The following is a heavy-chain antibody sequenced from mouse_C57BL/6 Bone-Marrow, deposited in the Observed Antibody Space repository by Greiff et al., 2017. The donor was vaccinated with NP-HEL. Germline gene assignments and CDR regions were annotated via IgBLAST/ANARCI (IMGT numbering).Heavy chain of an antibody. V-gene: IGHV1-59*01. CDR1: GYTFTSYW. CDR2: IDPSDSYT. CDR3: ARPVKYFDV. D-gene: IGHD2-12*01. J-gene: IGHJ1*03. Sequence: VQLQQSGAELVRPGTSVKLSCKASGYTFTSYWMHWVKQRPGQGLEWIGVIDPSDSYTNYNQKFKGKATLTVDTSSSTAYMQLSSLTSEDSAVYYCARPVKYFDVWGTGTTVTVSS.